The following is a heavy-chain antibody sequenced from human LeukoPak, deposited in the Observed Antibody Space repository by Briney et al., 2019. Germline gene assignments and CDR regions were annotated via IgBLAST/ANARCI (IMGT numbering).Heavy chain of an antibody. D-gene: IGHD3-16*01. J-gene: IGHJ4*02. CDR3: ARHFVGGLLDIEN. CDR2: VHYSGNT. Sequence: PSETLSLTCTVSGGPLRSSTYYWGWIRQPPGKGLEWIGAVHYSGNTDYNPSLKSRVTMTVDTSENLFSLNLNSVAAADTAVYYCARHFVGGLLDIENWGPETLVTVSS. V-gene: IGHV4-39*01. CDR1: GGPLRSSTYY.